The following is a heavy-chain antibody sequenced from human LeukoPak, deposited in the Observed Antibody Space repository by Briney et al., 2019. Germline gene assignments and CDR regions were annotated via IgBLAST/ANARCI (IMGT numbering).Heavy chain of an antibody. CDR2: INPNSGGT. Sequence: GASVKVSCKASGYTFTGYYMHWVRQAPGQGLEWMGWINPNSGGTNYAQKFQGRVTMTRDTSISTAYMELSRPRSDDTAVYYCAAGPFYGDNWFDPWGQGTLVTVSS. CDR3: AAGPFYGDNWFDP. V-gene: IGHV1-2*02. J-gene: IGHJ5*02. CDR1: GYTFTGYY. D-gene: IGHD4-17*01.